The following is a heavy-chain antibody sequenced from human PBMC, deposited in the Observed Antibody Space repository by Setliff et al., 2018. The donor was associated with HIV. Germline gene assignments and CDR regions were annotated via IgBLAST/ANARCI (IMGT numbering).Heavy chain of an antibody. CDR3: ARHEVGLAAAGTGYFDY. V-gene: IGHV5-51*01. J-gene: IGHJ4*02. CDR1: GDTFTNSW. Sequence: GESLKISCKGSGDTFTNSWIGWVRQMPGKGLEWMGIIYPGDSDTRYSPSFQGQVTISADKSINTAYLQWSSLKASDTAMYYCARHEVGLAAAGTGYFDYWGQGTLVTVSS. D-gene: IGHD6-13*01. CDR2: IYPGDSDT.